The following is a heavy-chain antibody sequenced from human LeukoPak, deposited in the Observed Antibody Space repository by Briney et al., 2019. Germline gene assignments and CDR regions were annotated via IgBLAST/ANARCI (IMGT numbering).Heavy chain of an antibody. V-gene: IGHV4-4*09. D-gene: IGHD5-24*01. CDR2: IYTSGST. Sequence: PSETLSLTCTVSGGSISSYYWSWIRQPPGKGLEWIGYIYTSGSTNYNPSLKSRVTISVDTSKNQFSLKLSSVTAADTAVYYCARHREMATITYYYYYMDVWGKGLRSPSP. CDR3: ARHREMATITYYYYYMDV. CDR1: GGSISSYY. J-gene: IGHJ6*03.